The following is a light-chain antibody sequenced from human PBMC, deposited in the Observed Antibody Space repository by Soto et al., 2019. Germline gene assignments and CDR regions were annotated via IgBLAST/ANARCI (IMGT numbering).Light chain of an antibody. CDR2: GAS. J-gene: IGKJ1*01. CDR3: QQYDSSPWT. CDR1: QSVSSNY. Sequence: EIVLTQSPGTLSLSPGERATLSCRASQSVSSNYLAWYQQKPGQAPRLLIYGASSRATGIPDRFSGSESGTDFTLTISTPVPEDFAVYFCQQYDSSPWTFGQGTKAEIK. V-gene: IGKV3-20*01.